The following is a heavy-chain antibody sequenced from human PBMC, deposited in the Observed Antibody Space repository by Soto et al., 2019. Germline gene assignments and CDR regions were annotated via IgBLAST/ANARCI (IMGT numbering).Heavy chain of an antibody. J-gene: IGHJ4*02. D-gene: IGHD6-19*01. CDR1: GVSISSYY. V-gene: IGHV4-59*01. Sequence: SETLSLTCTVSGVSISSYYWIWIRQPPGKGLEWIGYIYYSGSTNYNPSLKSRVTISVDTSKNQFSLKLSSVTAADTAVYYCASVYYSSGSYYFDYWGQGTLVTVSS. CDR2: IYYSGST. CDR3: ASVYYSSGSYYFDY.